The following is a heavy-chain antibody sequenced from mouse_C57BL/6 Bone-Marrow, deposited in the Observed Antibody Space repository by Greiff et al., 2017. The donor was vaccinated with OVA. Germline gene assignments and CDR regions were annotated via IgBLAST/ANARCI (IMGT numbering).Heavy chain of an antibody. CDR1: GYTFTSYG. V-gene: IGHV1-81*01. CDR2: IYPRSGNT. J-gene: IGHJ3*01. Sequence: VQLQQSGAELARPGASVKLSCKASGYTFTSYGISWVKQRTGQGLEWIGEIYPRSGNTYYNEKFKGKATLTADKSSSTAYMELRSLTSEDSAVYFCGDYSNYGEWFAYWGQGTLVTVSA. D-gene: IGHD2-5*01. CDR3: GDYSNYGEWFAY.